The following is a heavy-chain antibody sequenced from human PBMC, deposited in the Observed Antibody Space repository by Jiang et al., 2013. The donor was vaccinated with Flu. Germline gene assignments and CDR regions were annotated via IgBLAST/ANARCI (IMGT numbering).Heavy chain of an antibody. CDR1: GFIFSNYA. CDR2: ISYDGSNK. J-gene: IGHJ4*02. CDR3: ARDRTPWQLASTFDY. V-gene: IGHV3-30-3*01. D-gene: IGHD6-6*01. Sequence: VQLLESGGGVVQPGRSHRPSCAASGFIFSNYAMHWVRQAPGKGLEWVAVISYDGSNKYYADSVKGRFTISRDNSKNTLYLQMNSLRAEDTAVYYCARDRTPWQLASTFDYWGQGTLVTVSS.